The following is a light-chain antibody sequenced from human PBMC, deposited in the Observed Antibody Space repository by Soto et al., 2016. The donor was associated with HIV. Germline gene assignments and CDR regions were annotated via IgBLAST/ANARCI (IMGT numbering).Light chain of an antibody. CDR1: KLWEKY. V-gene: IGLV3-1*01. J-gene: IGLJ2*01. CDR2: QDA. Sequence: SYELTQPPSVSVSQDRQPESPVLEIKLWEKYVSWYQQKPGQSPVLVIYQDAMRPSGIPERFSGSNSGNTATLTISGTQTMDEADYYCQAWDSSTWVFGGGTELTVL. CDR3: QAWDSSTWV.